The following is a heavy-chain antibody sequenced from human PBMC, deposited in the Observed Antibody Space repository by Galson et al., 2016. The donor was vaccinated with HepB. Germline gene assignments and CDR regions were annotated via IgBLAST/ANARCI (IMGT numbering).Heavy chain of an antibody. Sequence: SVKVSCKVSGYTLADSYVQWVRPTPGKGLEWMGGFDPEDGKTLCAQKFQGRVTMTEDTSTDTTYMELSRLTSDDTAIYYCTTVRDGGGNHNWFDPWGQGTLVTVSS. CDR2: FDPEDGKT. J-gene: IGHJ5*02. CDR1: GYTLADSY. V-gene: IGHV1-24*01. CDR3: TTVRDGGGNHNWFDP. D-gene: IGHD4-23*01.